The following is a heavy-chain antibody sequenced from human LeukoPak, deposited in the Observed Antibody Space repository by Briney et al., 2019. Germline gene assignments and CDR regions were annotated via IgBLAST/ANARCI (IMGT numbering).Heavy chain of an antibody. D-gene: IGHD3-9*01. CDR3: VKWGDYDILTGYYDPDY. J-gene: IGHJ4*02. Sequence: GASLRLSCAASGFTFSNYAMSWVRQAPGKGLGWVSAVSGRDDSTYYADSVKGRFTISRDTSKNTLYLQMNSLRAEDTAVYYCVKWGDYDILTGYYDPDYWGQGTLVTVPS. CDR2: VSGRDDST. V-gene: IGHV3-23*01. CDR1: GFTFSNYA.